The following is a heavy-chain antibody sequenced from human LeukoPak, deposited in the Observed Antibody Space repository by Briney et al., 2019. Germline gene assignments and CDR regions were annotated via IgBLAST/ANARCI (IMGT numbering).Heavy chain of an antibody. CDR3: ARISGRSGSYRFDY. Sequence: GGSLRLSCAASGFTFSSYSMNWVRQAPGKGLEWVSFISSSSSYIYYADSVKGRFTISRDNAKNSLYLQMNSLRAEDTAVYYCARISGRSGSYRFDYWGQGTLVTVSS. CDR2: ISSSSSYI. V-gene: IGHV3-21*01. D-gene: IGHD3-10*01. J-gene: IGHJ4*02. CDR1: GFTFSSYS.